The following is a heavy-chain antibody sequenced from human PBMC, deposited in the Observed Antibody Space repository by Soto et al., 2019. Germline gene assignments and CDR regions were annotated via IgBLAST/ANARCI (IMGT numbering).Heavy chain of an antibody. Sequence: PSETLSLTCTVSGGSIIRSDYYWVWVRQPPGKGLEWIGSVFYLGSTYYNPSLKSQVTMSVDTSKNQFSLKLTSVTAADTAIYYCARHSIAVRKNNWFDPWGQGTPVTV. CDR1: GGSIIRSDYY. V-gene: IGHV4-39*01. CDR3: ARHSIAVRKNNWFDP. CDR2: VFYLGST. J-gene: IGHJ5*02. D-gene: IGHD6-19*01.